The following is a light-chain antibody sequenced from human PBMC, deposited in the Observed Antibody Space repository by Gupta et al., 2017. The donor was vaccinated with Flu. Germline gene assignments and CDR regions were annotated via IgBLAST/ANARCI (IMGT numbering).Light chain of an antibody. CDR2: SAS. J-gene: IGKJ1*01. V-gene: IGKV3-20*01. Sequence: GTLSLSPGERVTLSCRASQSVSSSDLAGYQQKPRQEPRHLIISASSKAAGIPDRCISGGSGTDVFTTISSLQHEDVSVYYCQQHDSHYWTFGQGTKVDIK. CDR3: QQHDSHYWT. CDR1: QSVSSSD.